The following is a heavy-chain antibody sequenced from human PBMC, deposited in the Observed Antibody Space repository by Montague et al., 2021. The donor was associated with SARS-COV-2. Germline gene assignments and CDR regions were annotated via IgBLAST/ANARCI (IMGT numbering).Heavy chain of an antibody. Sequence: SETLSLTCAVYGGSFSDYYWSWIRQPPGKGLEWIGEINHRGTSKYNPSLKSRVSISSDTSKNQLSLYLSSVTAADTAVYCCARGRQHFNMIVVVMTGGEYYFDYWGQGTLVTVSS. V-gene: IGHV4-34*01. J-gene: IGHJ4*02. CDR2: INHRGTS. CDR3: ARGRQHFNMIVVVMTGGEYYFDY. D-gene: IGHD3-22*01. CDR1: GGSFSDYY.